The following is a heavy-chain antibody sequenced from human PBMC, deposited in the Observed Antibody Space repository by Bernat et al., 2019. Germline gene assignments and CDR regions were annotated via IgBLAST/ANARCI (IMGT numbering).Heavy chain of an antibody. CDR1: GFNFNNYA. V-gene: IGHV3-23*04. D-gene: IGHD3-16*01. CDR3: AKVGGYVWEFDY. CDR2: TSGGGGRT. J-gene: IGHJ4*02. Sequence: EVQLVESGGGLVQPGGSLRLSCAASGFNFNNYAMNWVRQAPGKGLEWVSATSGGGGRTYYADCVKGRFTISRDNSKSTLYLQMNSLRADDSAVYYCAKVGGYVWEFDYWGQGTLVTVSS.